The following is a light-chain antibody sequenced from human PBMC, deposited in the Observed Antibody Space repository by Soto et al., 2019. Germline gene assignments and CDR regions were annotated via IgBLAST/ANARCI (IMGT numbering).Light chain of an antibody. J-gene: IGLJ1*01. Sequence: QSALTQPPSVSGSPGQSITISCTGTSSDVGGSNYVSWYQQHPGKAPKLMIYDVNNRPSGVSNRFSGSKSGNTASLTISGLQAEDEADYYCGSYTSSSTLYVFGTGTKLTVL. CDR2: DVN. CDR1: SSDVGGSNY. CDR3: GSYTSSSTLYV. V-gene: IGLV2-14*01.